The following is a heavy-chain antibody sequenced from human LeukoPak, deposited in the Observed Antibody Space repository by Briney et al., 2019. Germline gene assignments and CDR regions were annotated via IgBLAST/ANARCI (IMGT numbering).Heavy chain of an antibody. CDR2: MNPNSGNT. V-gene: IGHV1-8*03. CDR3: ARSLIDYGGSYDAFDI. Sequence: ASVKVSCKASGYTFTTYEIHWVRQATGQGLEWMGWMNPNSGNTGYVQDFQGRVTITRTTSINTAYMELSSLRSEDTAVYYCARSLIDYGGSYDAFDIWGQGTMVTISS. J-gene: IGHJ3*02. CDR1: GYTFTTYE. D-gene: IGHD4-23*01.